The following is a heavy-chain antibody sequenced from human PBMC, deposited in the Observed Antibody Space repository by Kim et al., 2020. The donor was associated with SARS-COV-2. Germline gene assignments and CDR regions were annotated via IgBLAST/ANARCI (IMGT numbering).Heavy chain of an antibody. CDR3: VPCVTLADRSGWCTFFDH. J-gene: IGHJ4*01. D-gene: IGHD6-19*01. CDR1: GLTLRSYA. V-gene: IGHV3-23*01. Sequence: SLLLSCAASGLTLRSYAMNWVRQGPGKGLEWVSSITRGGDTYYAASVKGRFTISRDNFKDTLSLQMNSLRAEDTGNYYCVPCVTLADRSGWCTFFDH. CDR2: ITRGGDT.